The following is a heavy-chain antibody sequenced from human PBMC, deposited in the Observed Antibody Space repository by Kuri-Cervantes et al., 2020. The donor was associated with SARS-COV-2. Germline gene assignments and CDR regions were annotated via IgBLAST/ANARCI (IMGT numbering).Heavy chain of an antibody. CDR1: GYTFTSYG. V-gene: IGHV1-18*01. CDR3: VRDIAY. J-gene: IGHJ4*01. CDR2: ISAYNGNT. Sequence: ASVKVSCEASGYTFTSYGISWVRQAPGQGLEWMGWISAYNGNTNYAQKLQGRVTMTTDTSTSTAYMELSSLGSEDTALYYCVRDIAYWGQGNRVTVSS.